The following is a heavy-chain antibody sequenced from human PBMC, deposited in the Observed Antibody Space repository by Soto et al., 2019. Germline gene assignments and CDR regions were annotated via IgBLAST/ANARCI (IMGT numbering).Heavy chain of an antibody. CDR2: IWYDGSNK. CDR3: AREVQQLVNSLYYYYYGMDV. D-gene: IGHD6-13*01. CDR1: GFTFSSYG. J-gene: IGHJ6*02. V-gene: IGHV3-33*01. Sequence: GGSLRLSCAASGFTFSSYGMHWVRQAPGKGLEWVAVIWYDGSNKYYADSVKGRFTISRDNSKNTLYLQMNSLRAEDTAVYYCAREVQQLVNSLYYYYYGMDVWGQGTTVTVSS.